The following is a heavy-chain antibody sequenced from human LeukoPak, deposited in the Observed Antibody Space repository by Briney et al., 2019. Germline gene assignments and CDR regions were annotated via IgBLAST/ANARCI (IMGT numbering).Heavy chain of an antibody. D-gene: IGHD4-17*01. Sequence: GGSLRLSCAASGFTFSSYSMNWVRQAPGKGLEWVSYISSSGSTIYYADSVKGRFTISRDNAKDSLYLQMNSLRAEDTAVYYCAVDYGDYGWKGFDPWGQGTLVTVSS. V-gene: IGHV3-48*04. CDR2: ISSSGSTI. J-gene: IGHJ5*02. CDR1: GFTFSSYS. CDR3: AVDYGDYGWKGFDP.